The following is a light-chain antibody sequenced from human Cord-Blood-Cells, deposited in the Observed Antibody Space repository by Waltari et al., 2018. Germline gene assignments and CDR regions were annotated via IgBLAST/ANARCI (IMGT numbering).Light chain of an antibody. V-gene: IGKV4-1*01. CDR1: QSVLYSSNNKNY. CDR2: WAS. J-gene: IGKJ2*01. Sequence: DILMTQSPDSLAVSLGQRATINCNSSQSVLYSSNNKNYLAWYQQKPGQPPKLLIYWASTRESGVPDRFSGSGSGTDFTLTISSLQAEDVAVYYCQQYYSTPYTFGQGTKLEIK. CDR3: QQYYSTPYT.